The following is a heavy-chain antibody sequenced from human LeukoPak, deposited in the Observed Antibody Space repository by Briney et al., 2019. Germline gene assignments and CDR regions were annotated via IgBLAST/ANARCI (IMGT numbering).Heavy chain of an antibody. CDR3: ARDWGYYYYYGMDV. Sequence: GGSLRLSCAASGFTFSSYSMNWVRQAPGKGLEWVSSISSSSSYIYYADSVKGRFTISRDNAKNSLYLQMNSLRAEDTAVYYCARDWGYYYYYGMDVWGQGTTVTASS. J-gene: IGHJ6*02. CDR1: GFTFSSYS. V-gene: IGHV3-21*01. D-gene: IGHD3-16*01. CDR2: ISSSSSYI.